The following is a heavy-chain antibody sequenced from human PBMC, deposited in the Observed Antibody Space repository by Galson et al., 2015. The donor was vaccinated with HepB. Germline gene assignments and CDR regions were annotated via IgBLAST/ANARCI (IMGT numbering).Heavy chain of an antibody. Sequence: SLRLSCAVSGFAFTNSAMHWVRQAPGKGLEWVAAIWYDGSTRFYAESVKGRFTISRDNSKNKLYLQMNSLTAEDTAMYYCAKEGRYCSGGSCYVYGMDLWGQGTTVTVSS. CDR2: IWYDGSTR. D-gene: IGHD2-15*01. CDR3: AKEGRYCSGGSCYVYGMDL. V-gene: IGHV3-33*06. CDR1: GFAFTNSA. J-gene: IGHJ6*02.